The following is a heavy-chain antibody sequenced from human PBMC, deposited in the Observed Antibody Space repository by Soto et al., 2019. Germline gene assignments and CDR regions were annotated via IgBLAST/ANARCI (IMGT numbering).Heavy chain of an antibody. CDR1: GFTFSSSA. V-gene: IGHV3-23*01. CDR3: AKSFHSEARCFDY. CDR2: ISGGST. D-gene: IGHD6-6*01. J-gene: IGHJ4*02. Sequence: GGSLRLSCAASGFTFSSSAMTWVHQAPGKGLEWVSGISGGSTYYADSVKGRFTISRDNSKNTLYLQMNNLRAEDTAVYYCAKSFHSEARCFDYWGQGTLVTVSS.